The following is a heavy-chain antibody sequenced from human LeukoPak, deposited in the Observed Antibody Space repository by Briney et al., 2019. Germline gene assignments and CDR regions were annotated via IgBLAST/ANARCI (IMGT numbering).Heavy chain of an antibody. J-gene: IGHJ3*02. V-gene: IGHV3-7*01. D-gene: IGHD4-17*01. CDR3: ARVSLTVTIYAFDI. CDR1: GFTFSSYW. Sequence: GGSLRLSCAASGFTFSSYWMSWVRQAPGKGLEWVANIKQDGSEKYYVDSVKGRFTISRDNSKNTLYLQMNSLRAEDTAVYYCARVSLTVTIYAFDIWGQGTMVTVSS. CDR2: IKQDGSEK.